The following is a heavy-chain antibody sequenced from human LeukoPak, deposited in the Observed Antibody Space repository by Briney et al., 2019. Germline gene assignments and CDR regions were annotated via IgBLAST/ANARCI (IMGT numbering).Heavy chain of an antibody. CDR2: ISGSGGST. V-gene: IGHV3-23*01. CDR1: GFTFSSYA. J-gene: IGHJ4*02. D-gene: IGHD6-13*01. Sequence: GSLRLSCAASGFTFSSYAMSWVRQAPGKGLEWVSAISGSGGSTYYADSVKGRFTIPRDNSKNTLYLQMNSLRAEDTAVYYCAKAGQGISYYFDYWGQGTLVTVSS. CDR3: AKAGQGISYYFDY.